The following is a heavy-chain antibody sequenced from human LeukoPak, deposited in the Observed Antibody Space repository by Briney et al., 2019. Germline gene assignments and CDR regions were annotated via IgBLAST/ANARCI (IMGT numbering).Heavy chain of an antibody. D-gene: IGHD4-17*01. J-gene: IGHJ5*02. CDR1: GGSISSGGYY. CDR2: IYYTGST. CDR3: ARRTVNWFDP. Sequence: SETLSLTCTVSGGSISSGGYYWSWIRQHPGKGLEWIGYIYYTGSTYYNPSLKSRVTISVDTSNNQFSLRLSSVTAADTAVYYCARRTVNWFDPWGQGTLVTVSS. V-gene: IGHV4-31*03.